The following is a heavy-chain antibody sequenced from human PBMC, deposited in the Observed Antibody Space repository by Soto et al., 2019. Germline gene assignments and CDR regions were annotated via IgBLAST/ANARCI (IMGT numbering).Heavy chain of an antibody. V-gene: IGHV6-1*01. Sequence: PSQTLSLTCAIAGDTVSNNSVNWNWIRQSPSRGLEWLGRTYYRSKWYTDYAVSVKGRLMINADPSKNQFSLQLNSVTPDDTAVYFCARDPVVPLNRYYYHYGLDVWGQGTTVTVSS. D-gene: IGHD3-9*01. J-gene: IGHJ6*02. CDR3: ARDPVVPLNRYYYHYGLDV. CDR1: GDTVSNNSVN. CDR2: TYYRSKWYT.